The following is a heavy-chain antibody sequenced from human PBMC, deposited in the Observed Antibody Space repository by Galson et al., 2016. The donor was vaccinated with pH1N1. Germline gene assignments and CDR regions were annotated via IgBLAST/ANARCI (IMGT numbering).Heavy chain of an antibody. CDR3: ARPPYYSGSFYEY. D-gene: IGHD1-26*01. CDR2: INPNTGTT. J-gene: IGHJ4*02. V-gene: IGHV1-2*02. Sequence: SVKVSCKASGYSFIDYYIHWVRQAPGQELEWMGWINPNTGTTNYAQGFQGRVTMTRDTSISTAYIELSGLRSDDTAVYYCARPPYYSGSFYEYWGQGTLVTVSS. CDR1: GYSFIDYY.